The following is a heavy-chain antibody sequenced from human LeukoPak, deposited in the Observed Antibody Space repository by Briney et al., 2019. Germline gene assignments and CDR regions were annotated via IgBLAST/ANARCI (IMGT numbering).Heavy chain of an antibody. D-gene: IGHD2-2*01. CDR1: GFTFSSYW. CDR3: ARDSFRRSSTSWLYYYYYYMDV. J-gene: IGHJ6*03. CDR2: IKRDGSET. V-gene: IGHV3-7*01. Sequence: GGSLRLSCAASGFTFSSYWMSWVRQAPGKGLEWVANIKRDGSETYYVDSVEGRFTISRDNAKNSLYLQMNSLRAEDTAVYYCARDSFRRSSTSWLYYYYYYMDVWGKGTTVTVSS.